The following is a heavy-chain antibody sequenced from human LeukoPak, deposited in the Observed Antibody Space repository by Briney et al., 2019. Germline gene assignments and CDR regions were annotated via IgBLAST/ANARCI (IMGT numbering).Heavy chain of an antibody. CDR2: INHSGNT. CDR1: GGSFSSYY. CDR3: ASKYNFGEN. J-gene: IGHJ4*02. D-gene: IGHD1-1*01. Sequence: SETLSLTCAVYGGSFSSYYWSWIRQPPGEGLEWIGEINHSGNTYYNPTLKSRVTISVDTSKNQFSLELNSVTAADMAVYYCASKYNFGENWGQGTLVTVSS. V-gene: IGHV4-34*01.